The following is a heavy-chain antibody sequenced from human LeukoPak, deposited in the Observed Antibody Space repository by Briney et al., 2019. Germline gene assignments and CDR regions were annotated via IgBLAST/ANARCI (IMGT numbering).Heavy chain of an antibody. Sequence: ASVKVSCKASGYTFTSYDINWVRQATGQGLEWMGWMNPNSGNTGYAQKFQGRVTMTRNTSISTAYMELSSLRSEDTAVYYCARRGSSRTDCSGGSCYKWGYWFDPWGQGTLVTVSS. CDR2: MNPNSGNT. J-gene: IGHJ5*02. D-gene: IGHD2-15*01. V-gene: IGHV1-8*01. CDR3: ARRGSSRTDCSGGSCYKWGYWFDP. CDR1: GYTFTSYD.